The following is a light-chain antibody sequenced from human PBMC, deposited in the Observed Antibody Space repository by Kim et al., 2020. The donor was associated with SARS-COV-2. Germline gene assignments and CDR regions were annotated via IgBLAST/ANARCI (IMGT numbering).Light chain of an antibody. J-gene: IGKJ4*01. V-gene: IGKV3-15*01. CDR3: QQYNNWPSLT. CDR1: QSVSVG. Sequence: SPEEGPTLSCRASQSVSVGLALYQQKPGEAPRLLIYGASTRATGIPARFSGSGSETEFTLTITSLQSENVATDYCQQYNNWPSLTFGRGTKVNMK. CDR2: GAS.